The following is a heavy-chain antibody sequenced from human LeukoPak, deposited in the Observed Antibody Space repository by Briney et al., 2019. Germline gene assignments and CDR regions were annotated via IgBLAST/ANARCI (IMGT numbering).Heavy chain of an antibody. CDR2: ISYNGSNK. Sequence: GRSLRLSCAASGFTFSSYGMHWVRQAPGKGLEWVAVISYNGSNKYYADSVKGRFTISRDNSKNTLYLQMNSLRAEDTAVYYCAKDVELVYWGQGTLVTVSS. D-gene: IGHD6-6*01. CDR1: GFTFSSYG. CDR3: AKDVELVY. J-gene: IGHJ4*02. V-gene: IGHV3-30*18.